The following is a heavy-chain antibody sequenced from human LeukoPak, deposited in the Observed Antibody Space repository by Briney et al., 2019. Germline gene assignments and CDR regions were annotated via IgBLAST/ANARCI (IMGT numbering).Heavy chain of an antibody. V-gene: IGHV3-33*01. CDR3: ARDPGIQLWLGGFYIQH. D-gene: IGHD5-18*01. Sequence: GGSLRLSCAAYGFTFSSYGMEWVRQARGKGVEWVAVIWCEGSNKYYADSVTGLFTISRHNSKTPLYLQINSLRAEDTAVYYCARDPGIQLWLGGFYIQHWGQGTLVTVSS. J-gene: IGHJ1*01. CDR1: GFTFSSYG. CDR2: IWCEGSNK.